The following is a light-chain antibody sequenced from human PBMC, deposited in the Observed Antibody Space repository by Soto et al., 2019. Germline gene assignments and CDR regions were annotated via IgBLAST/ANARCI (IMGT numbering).Light chain of an antibody. J-gene: IGKJ5*01. CDR1: QSLTHSSGYNY. CDR3: MQHLQTLIT. V-gene: IGKV2-28*01. CDR2: LGS. Sequence: EIVLTQSPLSLFVSPGEPASISCRSSQSLTHSSGYNYLDWYLLKPGQPPQLLIYLGSNRGSGVPYRFSASGSGTDFTLTISRVETEDAGFYFCMQHLQTLITFGQGTRLEIQ.